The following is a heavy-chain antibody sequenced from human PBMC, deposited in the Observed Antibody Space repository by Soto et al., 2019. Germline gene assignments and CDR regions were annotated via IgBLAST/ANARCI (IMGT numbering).Heavy chain of an antibody. J-gene: IGHJ6*03. CDR2: INPNSGGT. CDR3: AREARGPYPGAYYYMDV. Sequence: ASVKVSCKASGYTFTGYYMHWVRQAPGQGLEWMGWINPNSGGTNYAQKFQGWVTMTRDTSISTAYMELSRLRSDDTAVYYCAREARGPYPGAYYYMDVWGKGTTVTVSS. D-gene: IGHD3-10*01. CDR1: GYTFTGYY. V-gene: IGHV1-2*04.